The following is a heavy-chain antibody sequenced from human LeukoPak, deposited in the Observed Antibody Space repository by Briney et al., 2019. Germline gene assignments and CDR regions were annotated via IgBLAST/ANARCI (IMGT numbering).Heavy chain of an antibody. CDR2: ISYDGGNK. Sequence: PGGSLRLSCAASGFTFSSYGMHWVRQAPGKGLEWVAVISYDGGNKYYADSVKGRFTISRDNSKNTLYLQMNSLRAEDTAVYYCARANDYGDSGHLYCFDYWGQGTLVTVSS. V-gene: IGHV3-30*03. CDR1: GFTFSSYG. CDR3: ARANDYGDSGHLYCFDY. D-gene: IGHD4-17*01. J-gene: IGHJ4*02.